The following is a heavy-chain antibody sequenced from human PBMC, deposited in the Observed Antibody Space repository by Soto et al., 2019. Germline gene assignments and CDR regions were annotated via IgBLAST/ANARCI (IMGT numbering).Heavy chain of an antibody. J-gene: IGHJ6*02. Sequence: GGSLRLSCAASGFTLSSYWMHWVRQAPGKGLVWVSRINSDGSSTSYADSVKGRFTISRDNAKNTLYLQMNSLRAEDTAVYYCARDKPTVTRRYYYYYGMDVWGQGTTVTVSS. D-gene: IGHD4-17*01. CDR3: ARDKPTVTRRYYYYYGMDV. CDR1: GFTLSSYW. CDR2: INSDGSST. V-gene: IGHV3-74*01.